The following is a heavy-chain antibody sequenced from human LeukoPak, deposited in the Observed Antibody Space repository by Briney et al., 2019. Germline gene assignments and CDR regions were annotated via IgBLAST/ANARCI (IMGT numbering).Heavy chain of an antibody. D-gene: IGHD4-17*01. V-gene: IGHV4-30-2*01. CDR1: GGSISSGGYS. Sequence: SQTLSLTCAVSGGSISSGGYSWSWIRQPPGKGLEWIGYIYHSGSTYYNPSLKSRVTISVDRSKNQFSLKLSSVTAADTAVHYCARGTAAFQHWGQGTLVTVSS. CDR2: IYHSGST. CDR3: ARGTAAFQH. J-gene: IGHJ1*01.